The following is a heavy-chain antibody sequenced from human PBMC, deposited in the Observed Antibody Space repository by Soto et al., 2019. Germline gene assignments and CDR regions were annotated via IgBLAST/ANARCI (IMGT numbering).Heavy chain of an antibody. D-gene: IGHD4-17*01. CDR1: GGSISSGGYS. J-gene: IGHJ6*02. CDR3: ARAHYGDYGYGMDV. CDR2: IYHSGST. V-gene: IGHV4-30-2*01. Sequence: QLQLQESGSGLVKPSQTLSRTCAVSGGSISSGGYSWSSIRQPPGKGLEWIGYIYHSGSTYYNPSLKSRVTISVDRSKNQLSLKLSSVTAADTAVYYCARAHYGDYGYGMDVWGQGTTVTVSS.